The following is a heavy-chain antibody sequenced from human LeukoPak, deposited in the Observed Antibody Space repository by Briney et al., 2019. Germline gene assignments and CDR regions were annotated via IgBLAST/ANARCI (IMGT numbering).Heavy chain of an antibody. CDR2: ISSSSSTI. D-gene: IGHD1-26*01. V-gene: IGHV3-48*01. CDR1: GFTFSSYS. Sequence: GGFLRLSCAASGFTFSSYSMNWVRQAPGKGLEWVSYISSSSSTIYYADSVKGRFTISRDNAKNSLYLQMNSLRAEDTAVYYCARLGDGESLSYGDYWGQGTLVTVSS. CDR3: ARLGDGESLSYGDY. J-gene: IGHJ4*02.